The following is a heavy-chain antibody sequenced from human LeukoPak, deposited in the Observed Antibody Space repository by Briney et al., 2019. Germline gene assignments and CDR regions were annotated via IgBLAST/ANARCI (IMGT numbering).Heavy chain of an antibody. CDR3: ARDGYGEDYYYMDV. J-gene: IGHJ6*03. D-gene: IGHD4-17*01. Sequence: GASVKVSCKASGYTFTSYGISWVRQAPGQGLDWMGWISAYNGNTNYAQKLQGRVTMTTDTSTSTAYMELRSLRSDDTAVYYCARDGYGEDYYYMDVWGKGTTVTISS. CDR1: GYTFTSYG. CDR2: ISAYNGNT. V-gene: IGHV1-18*01.